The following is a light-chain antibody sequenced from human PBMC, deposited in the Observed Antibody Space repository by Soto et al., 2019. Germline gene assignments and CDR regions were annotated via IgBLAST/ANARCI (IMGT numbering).Light chain of an antibody. J-gene: IGLJ1*01. V-gene: IGLV2-14*03. CDR1: IGDVGAHDY. Sequence: QSVLTQPASVSGSPGQSITISCTGTIGDVGAHDYVSWYQQHPAKAPKLIIFDVSKRPSGVPNRFSGSKSGNTASLTISGLRAEDEADYYCCSYVGRNTYVFGTGTKVTVL. CDR2: DVS. CDR3: CSYVGRNTYV.